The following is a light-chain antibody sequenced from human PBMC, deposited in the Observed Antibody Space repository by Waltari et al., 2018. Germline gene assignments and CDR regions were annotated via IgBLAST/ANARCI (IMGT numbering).Light chain of an antibody. J-gene: IGKJ4*01. V-gene: IGKV3-20*01. CDR3: HLYGSGRT. CDR2: GAS. Sequence: NVLTQSPGTVSLSPGETATLSCRASQTVSDSYLAWYQHQPGQAPRLPIYGASSRATGIPDRFSGSGSGTDFTLTISRLEPEDSAVYFCHLYGSGRTFGGGTKVEIK. CDR1: QTVSDSY.